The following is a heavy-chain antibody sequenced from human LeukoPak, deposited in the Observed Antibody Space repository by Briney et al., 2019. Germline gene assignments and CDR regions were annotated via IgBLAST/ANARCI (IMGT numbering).Heavy chain of an antibody. CDR3: ARDTRGTDPDYYDSSGYSPGAFDI. CDR2: IIPIFGTA. D-gene: IGHD3-22*01. Sequence: PVASVKVSCKASGYTFTGYYMHWVRQAPGQGLEWMGWIIPIFGTANYAQKFQGRVTITADESTSTAYMELSSLRSEDTAVYYCARDTRGTDPDYYDSSGYSPGAFDIWGQGTMVTVSS. V-gene: IGHV1-69*13. J-gene: IGHJ3*02. CDR1: GYTFTGYY.